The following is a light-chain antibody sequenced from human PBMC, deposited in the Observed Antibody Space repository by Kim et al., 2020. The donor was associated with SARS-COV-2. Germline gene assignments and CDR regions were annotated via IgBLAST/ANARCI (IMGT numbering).Light chain of an antibody. CDR1: PIVGTF. V-gene: IGKV3-11*01. J-gene: IGKJ4*01. Sequence: LSPGERATLSCRVSPIVGTFLAWYQQKSGQAPRLLIYDASNRATGIPARFSGSGSGTDFTLTISSLEPEDFAVYYCEQRRIWPLTFGGGTKVDIK. CDR2: DAS. CDR3: EQRRIWPLT.